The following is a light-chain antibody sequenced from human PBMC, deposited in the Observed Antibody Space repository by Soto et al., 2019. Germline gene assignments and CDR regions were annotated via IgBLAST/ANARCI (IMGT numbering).Light chain of an antibody. Sequence: QSVLTQPASVSGSPGQSITISCTGTSSDVGGYNYVSWYQQHPGKAPKLMIYEVSNRPSGVSFRFSGSKSGNTASLTISGLQAEDEADYYCGPYTSRTTYVFGTGTKVTVL. V-gene: IGLV2-14*01. CDR2: EVS. J-gene: IGLJ1*01. CDR1: SSDVGGYNY. CDR3: GPYTSRTTYV.